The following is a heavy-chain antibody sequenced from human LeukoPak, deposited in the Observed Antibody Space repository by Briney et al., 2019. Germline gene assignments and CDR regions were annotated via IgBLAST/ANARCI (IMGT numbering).Heavy chain of an antibody. Sequence: SETLSLTCTVSGGSISSSSYYWGWIRQPPGKGLEWIGSIYYSGSTNYNPSLKSRVTISVDTSKNQFSLKLSSVTAADTAVYYCARGAAVSYYDSSGYAEGDAFDIWGQGTMVTVSS. CDR3: ARGAAVSYYDSSGYAEGDAFDI. CDR1: GGSISSSSYY. CDR2: IYYSGST. J-gene: IGHJ3*02. V-gene: IGHV4-39*07. D-gene: IGHD3-22*01.